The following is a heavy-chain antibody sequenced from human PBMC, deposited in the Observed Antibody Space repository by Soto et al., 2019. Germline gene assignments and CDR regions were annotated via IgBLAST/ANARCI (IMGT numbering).Heavy chain of an antibody. Sequence: QVQLVQSGAEVKKPGSSVKVSCKASGGTFSSYTISWVRQAPGQGLEWMGRIIPILGIANYAQKFQGRVTITADKSTSTAYMELSSLRSEDTAVYYCVRGRSLGYCSGGSCYAAYYYYYYMDVWGKGTTVTVSS. V-gene: IGHV1-69*02. CDR2: IIPILGIA. CDR1: GGTFSSYT. J-gene: IGHJ6*03. D-gene: IGHD2-15*01. CDR3: VRGRSLGYCSGGSCYAAYYYYYYMDV.